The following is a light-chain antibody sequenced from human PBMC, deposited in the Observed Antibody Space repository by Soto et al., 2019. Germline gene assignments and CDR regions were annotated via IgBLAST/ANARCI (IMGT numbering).Light chain of an antibody. CDR2: GAS. V-gene: IGKV3-15*01. CDR3: QQYSNWPIT. J-gene: IGKJ5*01. CDR1: QSVSSN. Sequence: EIVLTQSPATLSVSPGESATLSCRASQSVSSNLAWYQQKPGQAPRLLIYGASTRATGFPARFSGSGSGTDFTLTISSLQPEDFAVYYCQQYSNWPITFGQGTRLEI.